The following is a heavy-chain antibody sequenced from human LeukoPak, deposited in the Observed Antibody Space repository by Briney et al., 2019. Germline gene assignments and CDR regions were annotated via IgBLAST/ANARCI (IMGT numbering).Heavy chain of an antibody. V-gene: IGHV4-59*08. Sequence: SETLSLTCTVSGGSISSYYWSWIRQPPGKGLEWIGYIYYSGSTNYNPSPKSRVTVSVDTSKNQFSLKLSSVTAADTAVYYCARQGGGFWYFDLWGRGTLVTVSS. CDR1: GGSISSYY. D-gene: IGHD6-25*01. CDR2: IYYSGST. CDR3: ARQGGGFWYFDL. J-gene: IGHJ2*01.